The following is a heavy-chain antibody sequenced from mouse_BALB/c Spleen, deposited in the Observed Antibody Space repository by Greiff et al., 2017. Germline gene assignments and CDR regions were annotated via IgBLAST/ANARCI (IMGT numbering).Heavy chain of an antibody. CDR3: ARYNRAMGD. CDR2: IYPGNGDT. V-gene: IGHV1-12*01. CDR1: GYTFTSYN. D-gene: IGHD1-3*01. J-gene: IGHJ4*01. Sequence: QVQLQQPGAELVKPGASVKMSCKASGYTFTSYNMHWVKQTPGQGLEWIGAIYPGNGDTSYNQKFKGKATLTADKSSSTDYMQLSSLTSEDSAVYYCARYNRAMGDWGQGTSVTVSS.